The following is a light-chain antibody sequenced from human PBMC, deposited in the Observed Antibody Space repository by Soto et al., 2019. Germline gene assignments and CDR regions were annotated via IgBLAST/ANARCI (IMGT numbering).Light chain of an antibody. CDR3: ASWDDSLYGVI. CDR1: TSNIGGNT. CDR2: SNH. Sequence: QSALTQPPPASATPGQRVTISCSGSTSNIGGNTVSWYQQLPGTAPKLLIYSNHQRPSGVPDRFSGSKSGTSASLAISGLQSEDEANYYCASWDDSLYGVIFGGGTKLTVL. V-gene: IGLV1-44*01. J-gene: IGLJ2*01.